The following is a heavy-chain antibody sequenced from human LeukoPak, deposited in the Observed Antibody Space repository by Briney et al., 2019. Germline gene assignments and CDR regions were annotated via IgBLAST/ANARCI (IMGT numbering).Heavy chain of an antibody. CDR1: GGSITTYY. CDR2: IHSSGDT. D-gene: IGHD1-26*01. V-gene: IGHV4-59*01. J-gene: IGHJ4*02. CDR3: ARDILAVGATHYFDY. Sequence: SETLSLTCTVSGGSITTYYWSWIQQSPGKGLEWIGQIHSSGDTYYNPSLKSRVAVSLDASKNQFSVRMSSVTAADTAIYYCARDILAVGATHYFDYWGQGSLVTVSS.